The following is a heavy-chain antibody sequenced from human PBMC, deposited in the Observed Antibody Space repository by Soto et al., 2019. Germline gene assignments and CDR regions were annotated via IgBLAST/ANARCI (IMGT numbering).Heavy chain of an antibody. V-gene: IGHV4-39*01. D-gene: IGHD2-21*01. CDR2: IYYSGST. Sequence: PSETLSLTCSVSGGSIITSYYWGWIRQPPGKGLEWIGSIYYSGSTYYNPSLKSRVTIFVDTSKSQFSLMPGSVTAADTAVYYCARHDWARFYGMDVWGQGTTVTVS. J-gene: IGHJ6*02. CDR3: ARHDWARFYGMDV. CDR1: GGSIITSYY.